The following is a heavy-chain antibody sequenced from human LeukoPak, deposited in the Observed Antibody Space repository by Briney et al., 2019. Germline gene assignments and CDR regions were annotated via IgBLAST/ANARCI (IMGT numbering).Heavy chain of an antibody. Sequence: SQTLSLTCAVSGGSISSGGYSWSWIRQPPGKGLEWIGYIYYSGSTYYNPSLKSRVTISVDTSKNQFSLKLSSVTAADTAVYYCASSYSGYDYPFDYWGQGTLVTVSS. V-gene: IGHV4-30-4*07. D-gene: IGHD5-12*01. CDR3: ASSYSGYDYPFDY. CDR2: IYYSGST. CDR1: GGSISSGGYS. J-gene: IGHJ4*02.